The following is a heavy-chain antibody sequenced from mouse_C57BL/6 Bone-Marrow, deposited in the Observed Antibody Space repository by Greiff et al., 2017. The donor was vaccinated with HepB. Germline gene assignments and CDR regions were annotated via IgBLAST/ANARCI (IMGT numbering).Heavy chain of an antibody. Sequence: EVMLVESEGGLVQPGSSMKLSCTASGFTFSDYYMAWVRQVPEKGLEWVANINYDGSSTYYLDSLKSRFIISRDNAKNILYLQMSSLKSEDTATYYCARDRYYYWYFDVWGTGTTVTVSS. CDR2: INYDGSST. D-gene: IGHD1-1*01. CDR3: ARDRYYYWYFDV. CDR1: GFTFSDYY. V-gene: IGHV5-16*01. J-gene: IGHJ1*03.